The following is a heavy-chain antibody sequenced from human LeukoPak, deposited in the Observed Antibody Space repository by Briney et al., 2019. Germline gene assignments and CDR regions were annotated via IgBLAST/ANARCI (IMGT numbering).Heavy chain of an antibody. Sequence: SETLSLTCAVYGGSFSGYYWSWIRQPPGKGLEWIREINHSGSTNYNPSLKSRVTISVDTSKNQFSLKLSSVTAADTAVYYCARVPIQLWLRRGWFDYWGQGTLVTVSS. CDR3: ARVPIQLWLRRGWFDY. V-gene: IGHV4-34*01. CDR1: GGSFSGYY. D-gene: IGHD6-19*01. J-gene: IGHJ4*02. CDR2: INHSGST.